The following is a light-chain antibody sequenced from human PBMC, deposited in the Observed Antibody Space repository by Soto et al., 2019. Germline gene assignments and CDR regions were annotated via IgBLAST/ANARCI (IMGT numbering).Light chain of an antibody. CDR3: RQYGGPPLYT. CDR1: QSVSSSD. CDR2: GAS. Sequence: EIVLTQSPGTLSLSPGDRATLSCRASQSVSSSDLAWYQQKPGQAPRLLIYGASTRATGIPDRFSGCGNGTAYTRAISRLVLEDFGVYCCRQYGGPPLYTFGRGTKLEIK. J-gene: IGKJ2*01. V-gene: IGKV3-20*01.